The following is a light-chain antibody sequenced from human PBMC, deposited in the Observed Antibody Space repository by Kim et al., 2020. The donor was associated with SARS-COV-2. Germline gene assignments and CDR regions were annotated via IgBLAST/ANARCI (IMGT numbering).Light chain of an antibody. V-gene: IGLV2-14*01. CDR1: SSDVGGYNY. CDR3: SSYTSSSTWV. Sequence: QSALTQPASVSGSPGQSITISCTGTSSDVGGYNYVSWYQQHPGKAPKLMNYDVSKRPSGVSNRFSGSKSGNTASLTISGLQAEDEADYYCSSYTSSSTWVLGGGTQLTVL. CDR2: DVS. J-gene: IGLJ3*02.